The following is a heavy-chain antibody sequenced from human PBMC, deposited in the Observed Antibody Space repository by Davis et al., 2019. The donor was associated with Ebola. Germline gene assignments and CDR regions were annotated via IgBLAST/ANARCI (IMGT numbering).Heavy chain of an antibody. CDR1: GFTFSSYA. V-gene: IGHV3-23*01. Sequence: PGGSLRLSCAASGFTFSSYAMSWVRQAPGKGLEWVSAISGSGGSTYYADSVKGRFNISRDNSKNTLYLQMNSLRAEDTAVYYCAKHDYNYYYYYGMDVWGQGTTVTVSS. J-gene: IGHJ6*02. CDR3: AKHDYNYYYYYGMDV. D-gene: IGHD4-11*01. CDR2: ISGSGGST.